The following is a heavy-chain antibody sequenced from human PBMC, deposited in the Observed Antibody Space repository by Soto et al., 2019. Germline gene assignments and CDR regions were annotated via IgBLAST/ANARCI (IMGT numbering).Heavy chain of an antibody. J-gene: IGHJ2*01. CDR3: AHWWAYSRGWYPPHPHWYFDL. Sequence: QITLKESGPTLVKPTQTLTLTCTFSGFSLSTSGEGVGWIRQPPGKALEWLALIYWDDDKRYSPSLKSRLTITKDTSKXXVXLXXTNRDPVDTATYYCAHWWAYSRGWYPPHPHWYFDLWGRGTLVTVSS. V-gene: IGHV2-5*02. D-gene: IGHD6-19*01. CDR1: GFSLSTSGEG. CDR2: IYWDDDK.